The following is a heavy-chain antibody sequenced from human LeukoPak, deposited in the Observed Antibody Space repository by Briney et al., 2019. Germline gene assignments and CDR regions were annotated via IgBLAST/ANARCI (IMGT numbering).Heavy chain of an antibody. CDR1: GFTFSSYS. V-gene: IGHV3-21*01. J-gene: IGHJ6*03. CDR3: ARTGNWNDIPYYYYMDV. Sequence: GGSLRLSCAASGFTFSSYSMNWVRQAPGKGLEWVSSISSSSSYIYSADSVKGRFTISRDNAKNSLYLRMNSLRAEDTAVYYCARTGNWNDIPYYYYMDVWGKGTTVTVSS. CDR2: ISSSSSYI. D-gene: IGHD1-1*01.